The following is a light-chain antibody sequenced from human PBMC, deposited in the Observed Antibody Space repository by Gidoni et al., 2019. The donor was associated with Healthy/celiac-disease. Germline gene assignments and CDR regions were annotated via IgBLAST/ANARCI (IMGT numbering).Light chain of an antibody. Sequence: SALTQPASVSGSPGQSITISCTGTSSDVVSYKLVSWSQQSHGKAPQLMIYEVSNRPSWVSNRFSGSKSGNTASLTISGLQAEDEADYYCCSYAGSSTLVFGGGTKLTVL. CDR3: CSYAGSSTLV. V-gene: IGLV2-23*02. J-gene: IGLJ2*01. CDR2: EVS. CDR1: SSDVVSYKL.